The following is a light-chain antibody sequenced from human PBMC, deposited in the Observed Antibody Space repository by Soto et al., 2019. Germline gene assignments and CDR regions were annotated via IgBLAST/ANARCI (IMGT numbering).Light chain of an antibody. CDR3: ISYAGSNKPA. J-gene: IGLJ2*01. V-gene: IGLV2-8*01. CDR2: DVN. CDR1: SSDVGGYNY. Sequence: QSVLTQPPSASGSPGQSVAISCSGTSSDVGGYNYVSWYQQHPGKAPKLMIYDVNKRPSGVLDRFSGSKSGNTASLTVSGLQAEDEADYYCISYAGSNKPAFGGGTKVTVL.